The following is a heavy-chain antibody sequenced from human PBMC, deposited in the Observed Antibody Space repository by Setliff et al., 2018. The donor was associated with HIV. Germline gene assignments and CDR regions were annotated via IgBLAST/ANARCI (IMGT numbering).Heavy chain of an antibody. CDR1: GGSISSGGYY. CDR2: IYYSGST. Sequence: PSETLSLTCTVSGGSISSGGYYWSWIRQHPGKGLEWIGYIYYSGSTYYNPSLKSRATISVDTSKNQFPLKLSSVTAADTAVYFCARGRGSSSSWPIDYWGQGTLVTVSS. J-gene: IGHJ4*02. V-gene: IGHV4-31*03. D-gene: IGHD6-13*01. CDR3: ARGRGSSSSWPIDY.